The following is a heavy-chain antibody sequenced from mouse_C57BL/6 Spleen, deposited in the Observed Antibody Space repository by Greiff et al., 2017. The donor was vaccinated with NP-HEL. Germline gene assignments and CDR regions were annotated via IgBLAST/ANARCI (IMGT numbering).Heavy chain of an antibody. V-gene: IGHV1-19*01. CDR1: GYTFTDYS. D-gene: IGHD1-1*01. J-gene: IGHJ3*01. Sequence: DVQLQESGPVLVKPGASVKMSCKASGYTFTDYSMNWVKQSPGKSLEWIGVINPYNGGTSYNQKFKGKATLTVDKSSSTAYMELNSLTSEDSAVYYCAREGDYYGSSPAWFAYWGQGTLVTVSA. CDR2: INPYNGGT. CDR3: AREGDYYGSSPAWFAY.